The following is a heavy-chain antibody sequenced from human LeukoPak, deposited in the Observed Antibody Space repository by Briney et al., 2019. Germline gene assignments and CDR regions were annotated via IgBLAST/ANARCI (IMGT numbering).Heavy chain of an antibody. V-gene: IGHV1-2*02. CDR3: ARGTPAARPLLAY. D-gene: IGHD6-6*01. Sequence: GASVKVSCKASGYTFTGYYMHWVRQAPGQGLEWMGWVNPNSGGTNYAQKFQGRVTMTRDTSISTAYMELSRLRSDDTAVYYCARGTPAARPLLAYWGQGTLVTVSS. CDR2: VNPNSGGT. CDR1: GYTFTGYY. J-gene: IGHJ4*02.